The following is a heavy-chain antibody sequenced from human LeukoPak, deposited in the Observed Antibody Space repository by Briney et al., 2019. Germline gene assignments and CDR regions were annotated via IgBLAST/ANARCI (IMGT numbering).Heavy chain of an antibody. D-gene: IGHD6-19*01. V-gene: IGHV4-59*01. J-gene: IGHJ5*02. CDR1: GGSITNYY. CDR3: ARDSSGWYHWFDP. CDR2: SYYNGNT. Sequence: SETLSLTCTVSGGSITNYYWSWIRQPPGKGLEWIGFSYYNGNTNYNPSLKSRVTISVDMSKNQFSLSLRSVTAADTAVYYCARDSSGWYHWFDPWGQGTLVTVSS.